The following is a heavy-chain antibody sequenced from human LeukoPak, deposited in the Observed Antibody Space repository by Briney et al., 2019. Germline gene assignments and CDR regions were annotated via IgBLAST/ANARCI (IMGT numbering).Heavy chain of an antibody. CDR2: ISSSSSYI. D-gene: IGHD1-1*01. CDR1: GFTLTSYS. Sequence: GGSLRLSCAASGFTLTSYSMNWVRQAPGKGLEWVSSISSSSSYIYYAGSVKGRFTISRDNAKNSLYLQMNSLRAEDTAVYYCAKDRWTEVDAFDIWGQGTMVTVSS. CDR3: AKDRWTEVDAFDI. V-gene: IGHV3-21*04. J-gene: IGHJ3*02.